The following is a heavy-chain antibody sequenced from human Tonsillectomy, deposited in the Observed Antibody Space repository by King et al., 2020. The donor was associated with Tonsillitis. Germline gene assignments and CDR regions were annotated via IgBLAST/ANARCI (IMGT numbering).Heavy chain of an antibody. CDR2: ISSTGSTI. CDR1: AFTFRSYE. CDR3: ARDGVGGFDY. Sequence: VQLVESGGGLVQPGGSLRLSCAGSAFTFRSYEMNWVRQAPGKGLEWVSYISSTGSTIYYADSVKGRFTISRDNAKNSLFLQMNSLRVEDTAVYYCARDGVGGFDYWSQGSLVTVSS. V-gene: IGHV3-48*03. J-gene: IGHJ4*02. D-gene: IGHD2-15*01.